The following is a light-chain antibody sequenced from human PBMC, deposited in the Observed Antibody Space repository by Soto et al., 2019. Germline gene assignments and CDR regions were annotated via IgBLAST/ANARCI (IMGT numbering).Light chain of an antibody. J-gene: IGKJ2*01. CDR3: MQATQFPHT. Sequence: DIVMTQTPLSSPVTLGQPASISCRSSQSLVHSDGNTYFSWLQQRPGQHPRLLIYKISNQFSGVQDRFSGSGAGTDFTLKINRVEAEDVGVYYCMQATQFPHTCGQGTKLEIK. CDR1: QSLVHSDGNTY. V-gene: IGKV2-24*01. CDR2: KIS.